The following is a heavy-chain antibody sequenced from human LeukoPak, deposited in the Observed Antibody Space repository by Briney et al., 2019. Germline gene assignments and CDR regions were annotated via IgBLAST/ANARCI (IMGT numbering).Heavy chain of an antibody. J-gene: IGHJ4*02. D-gene: IGHD3-9*01. CDR2: IYYSGST. CDR3: ARFYDILTGYYFGDSYTNDY. Sequence: PSQTLSLTCTVSGGSISSGDYYWSWIRQPPGKGLEWIGYIYYSGSTYYNPSLKSRVTISVDTSKNQFSLKLSSVTAADTAVYYCARFYDILTGYYFGDSYTNDYWGQGTLVTVSS. V-gene: IGHV4-30-4*01. CDR1: GGSISSGDYY.